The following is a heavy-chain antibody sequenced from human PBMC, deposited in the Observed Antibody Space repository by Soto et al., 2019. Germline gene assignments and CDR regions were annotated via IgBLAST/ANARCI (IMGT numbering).Heavy chain of an antibody. CDR2: VSPYNGNT. CDR3: ARDGDYAYYFDY. V-gene: IGHV1-18*01. D-gene: IGHD4-17*01. CDR1: DYTFTNYG. J-gene: IGHJ4*02. Sequence: QVQLVQSGAEVKKPGASVNVSCKASDYTFTNYGISWVRQAPGQGPEWMGWVSPYNGNTHYAQKFRGRVTMTTDTSTSTAYMELRSLRSDDTAIYYCARDGDYAYYFDYWGQGTLLTVSS.